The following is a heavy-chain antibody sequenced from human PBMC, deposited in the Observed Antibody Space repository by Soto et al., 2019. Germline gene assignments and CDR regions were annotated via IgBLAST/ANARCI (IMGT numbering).Heavy chain of an antibody. Sequence: QVQLVQSGAEVKKPGSSVKVSCKASGGTFSSYTISWVRQAPGQGLEWMGRIIPILGIANYAQKFQGRVTITADKSTSTAYMELSSLRSEDTAVYYCARERTVNLRDAFDIWGQGTMVTVSS. D-gene: IGHD4-17*01. V-gene: IGHV1-69*08. J-gene: IGHJ3*02. CDR3: ARERTVNLRDAFDI. CDR2: IIPILGIA. CDR1: GGTFSSYT.